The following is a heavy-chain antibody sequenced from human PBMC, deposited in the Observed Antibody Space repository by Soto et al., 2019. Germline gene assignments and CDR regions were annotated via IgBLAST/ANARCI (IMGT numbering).Heavy chain of an antibody. CDR1: GDSVSSNSAA. D-gene: IGHD7-27*01. CDR3: ARDVSELGIGERYYYGMDV. V-gene: IGHV6-1*01. CDR2: TYYRSKWYN. Sequence: SQTLSLTCAISGDSVSSNSAAWNWIRQSPSRGLEWMGRTYYRSKWYNDYAVSVKSRITISPDTSKNQCSLQLNSVTPEDTAVYYCARDVSELGIGERYYYGMDVWGQGTTVTVSS. J-gene: IGHJ6*02.